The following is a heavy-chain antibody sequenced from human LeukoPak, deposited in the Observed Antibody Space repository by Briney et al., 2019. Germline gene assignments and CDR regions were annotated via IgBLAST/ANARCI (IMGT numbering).Heavy chain of an antibody. CDR1: GFTFSDYY. Sequence: GGSLRLSCAASGFTFSDYYMSWIRQAPGKGLEWVSYISSSGSTIYYADSVKGRFTISRDNAKNSLYLQMNSLRAEDTAVYYCAKDSLRGITMIVVVRGHHFDYWGQGTLVTVSS. CDR3: AKDSLRGITMIVVVRGHHFDY. CDR2: ISSSGSTI. D-gene: IGHD3-22*01. V-gene: IGHV3-11*01. J-gene: IGHJ4*02.